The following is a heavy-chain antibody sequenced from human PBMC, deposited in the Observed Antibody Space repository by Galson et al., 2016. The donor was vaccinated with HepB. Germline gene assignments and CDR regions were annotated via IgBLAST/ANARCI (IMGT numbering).Heavy chain of an antibody. D-gene: IGHD3-22*01. CDR3: ARDAFYYTSGLVWHFDY. V-gene: IGHV3-33*01. J-gene: IGHJ4*02. Sequence: SLRLSCAASGFTFSSLGMHWVRQAPGKGLEWVAVLWNDGSNQYYADSVKGRFTISRDNSKNTLYLQMNSLRAEDTAVYYCARDAFYYTSGLVWHFDYWGQGTLVTVSS. CDR1: GFTFSSLG. CDR2: LWNDGSNQ.